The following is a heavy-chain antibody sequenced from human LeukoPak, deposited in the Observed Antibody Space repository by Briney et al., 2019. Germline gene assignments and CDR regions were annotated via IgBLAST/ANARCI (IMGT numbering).Heavy chain of an antibody. V-gene: IGHV3-49*04. D-gene: IGHD3-9*01. CDR1: GFTFGDYA. Sequence: GGSLRLSCTASGFTFGDYAMSWVRQAPGKGLEWVGFTRSKAYGGTTEYAASVKGRFTISRDDSKSIAYLQMNSLKTEDTAVYYCTSIDILTGYYQFDYWGQGTLVTVSS. J-gene: IGHJ4*02. CDR3: TSIDILTGYYQFDY. CDR2: TRSKAYGGTT.